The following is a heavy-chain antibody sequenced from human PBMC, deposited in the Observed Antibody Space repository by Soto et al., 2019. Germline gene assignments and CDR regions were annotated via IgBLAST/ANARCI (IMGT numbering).Heavy chain of an antibody. CDR3: ASLSRYFEMLTGYYNWFGP. CDR2: INQRGST. CDR1: GRSFSGYY. V-gene: IGHV4-34*01. Sequence: SQTLSLTWAVYGRSFSGYYWSWIRQPPGKGLEWIGEINQRGSTNYNPSLKSRVTRSGDTSKNQFSRNLSAVTAADTAVYYCASLSRYFEMLTGYYNWFGPRGQGNLVPVSS. J-gene: IGHJ5*01. D-gene: IGHD3-9*01.